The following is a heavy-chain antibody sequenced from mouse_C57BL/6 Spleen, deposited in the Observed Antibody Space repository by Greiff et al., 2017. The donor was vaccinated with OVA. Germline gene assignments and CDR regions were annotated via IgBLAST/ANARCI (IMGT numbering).Heavy chain of an antibody. J-gene: IGHJ2*01. CDR2: IYPGSGST. CDR3: ARTIYYSNYYFDY. CDR1: GYTFTSYW. D-gene: IGHD2-5*01. Sequence: VQLQQSGAELVKPGASVKMSCKASGYTFTSYWITWVKQRPGQGLEWIGDIYPGSGSTNYNEKFKSKATLTVDTSSSTAYMQLSSLTSEDSAVYYCARTIYYSNYYFDYWGQGTTLTVSS. V-gene: IGHV1-55*01.